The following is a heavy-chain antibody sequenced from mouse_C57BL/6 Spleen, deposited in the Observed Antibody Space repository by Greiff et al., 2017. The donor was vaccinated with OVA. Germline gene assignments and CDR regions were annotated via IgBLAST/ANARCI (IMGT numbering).Heavy chain of an antibody. CDR1: GYTFTDYN. CDR3: ARGPYSNWYFDV. J-gene: IGHJ1*03. Sequence: EVQLQQSGPELVKPGASVKISCKASGYTFTDYNMDWVKQSHGKSLEWIGDINPNNGGTIYNQKFKGKATLTVDKSSSTAYMELRSLTSEDSAVDDCARGPYSNWYFDVWGTGTTVTVSS. V-gene: IGHV1-18*01. CDR2: INPNNGGT. D-gene: IGHD2-5*01.